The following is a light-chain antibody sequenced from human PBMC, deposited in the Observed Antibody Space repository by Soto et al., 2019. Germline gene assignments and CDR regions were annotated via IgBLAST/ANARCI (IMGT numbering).Light chain of an antibody. J-gene: IGLJ2*01. CDR3: GAWDNSLSIVV. V-gene: IGLV1-40*03. CDR2: GNT. CDR1: RSNIGAGYD. Sequence: QAVVTQPPSVSGAPGQRVTLSCTGSRSNIGAGYDVHWYQQLPGTAPKVLIYGNTNRPSGVPDRFSGSKSGASASLAITGLQAEDEAEYYCGAWDNSLSIVVFGGGTKLTVL.